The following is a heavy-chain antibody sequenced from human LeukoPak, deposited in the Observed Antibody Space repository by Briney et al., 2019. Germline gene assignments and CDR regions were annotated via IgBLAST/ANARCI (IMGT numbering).Heavy chain of an antibody. D-gene: IGHD2-21*02. J-gene: IGHJ6*02. V-gene: IGHV4-59*06. CDR3: ARVDAYCGGDCSRYYYYGMDV. CDR1: GGSISSYY. Sequence: SETLSLTCSVSGGSISSYYWSWIRQHPGKGLEWIGYIYYSGSTYYNPSLKSRVTISVDTSKNQFSLKLSSVTAADTAVYYCARVDAYCGGDCSRYYYYGMDVWGQGTTVTVSS. CDR2: IYYSGST.